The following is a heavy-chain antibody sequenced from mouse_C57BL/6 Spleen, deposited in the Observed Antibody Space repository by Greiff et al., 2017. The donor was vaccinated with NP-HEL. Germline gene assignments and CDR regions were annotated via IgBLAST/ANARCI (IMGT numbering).Heavy chain of an antibody. V-gene: IGHV1-61*01. D-gene: IGHD2-4*01. Sequence: QVQLQQPGAELVRPGSSVKLSCKASGYTFTSYWMDWVKQRPGQGLEWIGNIYPSDSETHYNQKFKDKATLTVDKSSSTAYMQLSSLTSEDSAVYYCAREGMGLRRPFDYWGQGTTLTVSS. CDR3: AREGMGLRRPFDY. CDR2: IYPSDSET. J-gene: IGHJ2*01. CDR1: GYTFTSYW.